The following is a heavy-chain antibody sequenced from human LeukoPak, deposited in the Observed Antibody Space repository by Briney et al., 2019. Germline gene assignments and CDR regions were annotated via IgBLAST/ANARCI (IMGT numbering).Heavy chain of an antibody. V-gene: IGHV3-21*01. CDR3: AREIGSDYGGRYFDL. CDR2: ISSSSSYI. D-gene: IGHD4-17*01. Sequence: GGSLRLSCAASGFTFSSYSMNLVRQAPGKGLEWVSSISSSSSYIYYADSVKGRFTISRDNAKNSLYLQMNSLRAGDTAVYYCAREIGSDYGGRYFDLWGRGTLVTVSS. J-gene: IGHJ2*01. CDR1: GFTFSSYS.